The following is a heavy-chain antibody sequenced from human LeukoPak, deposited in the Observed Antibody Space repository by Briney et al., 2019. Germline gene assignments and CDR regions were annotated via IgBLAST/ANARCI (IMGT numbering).Heavy chain of an antibody. J-gene: IGHJ4*02. D-gene: IGHD5-18*01. V-gene: IGHV3-74*01. Sequence: PGRSLRLSCAASGFTFSTYWTHWVRHAQGKGLVWVSLINRGGSRTSYADSVKGRFTISRDNAKNTVYMQMNSLRAEDTAVYCCARGDEYTYCDFDYWGRGTLVTVSS. CDR3: ARGDEYTYCDFDY. CDR2: INRGGSRT. CDR1: GFTFSTYW.